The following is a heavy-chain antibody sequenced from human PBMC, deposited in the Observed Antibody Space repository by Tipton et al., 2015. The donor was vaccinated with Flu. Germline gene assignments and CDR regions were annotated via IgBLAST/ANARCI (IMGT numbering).Heavy chain of an antibody. CDR2: INAYIGNT. J-gene: IGHJ3*02. V-gene: IGHV1-18*01. D-gene: IGHD3-22*01. Sequence: QLVQSGAEVKKPGASVKVSCKASGYTFVNYGISWVRQAPGQGFQWMGWINAYIGNTNYAQNLHDRVTLTTDTSTSTAYMELRSLTSDDTAMYYCARIDYYDRGGYPPEAFDIWGQGTMVTVSS. CDR3: ARIDYYDRGGYPPEAFDI. CDR1: GYTFVNYG.